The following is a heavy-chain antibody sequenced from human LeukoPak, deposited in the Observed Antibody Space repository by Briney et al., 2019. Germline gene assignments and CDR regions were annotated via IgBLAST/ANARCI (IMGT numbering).Heavy chain of an antibody. D-gene: IGHD3-10*01. Sequence: PGGPLRLSCAASGFTFSSYAMSWVRQAPGKGLEWVSAISGSGGSTYYADSVKGRFTISRDNSKNTLYLQMNSLRAEDAAVYYCAKSGWFGEYPEYFQHWGQGTLVTVSS. CDR3: AKSGWFGEYPEYFQH. CDR1: GFTFSSYA. V-gene: IGHV3-23*01. J-gene: IGHJ1*01. CDR2: ISGSGGST.